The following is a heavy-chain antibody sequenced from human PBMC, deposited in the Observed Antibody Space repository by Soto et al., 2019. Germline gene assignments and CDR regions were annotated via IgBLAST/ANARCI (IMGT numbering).Heavy chain of an antibody. Sequence: ASVKVSCKASGYTFTSYAMHWVRQAPGQRLEWMGWINAGNGNTKYSQKFQGRVTITRDTSASTAYMELSSLRSEDTAVYYCARDAWATMVRGVPESYSGQRTLVTVSS. CDR1: GYTFTSYA. V-gene: IGHV1-3*01. J-gene: IGHJ4*02. CDR2: INAGNGNT. D-gene: IGHD3-10*01. CDR3: ARDAWATMVRGVPESY.